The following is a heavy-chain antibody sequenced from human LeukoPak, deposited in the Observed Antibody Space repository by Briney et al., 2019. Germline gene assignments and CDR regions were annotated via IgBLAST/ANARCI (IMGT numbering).Heavy chain of an antibody. Sequence: PSETLSLTCTVSGGSISSSSYSWVWIRQPPGKGLEWIGSIYYSGTTYYNPSLKSRVTMSIDTSKSRFSLKLTPVTAADTAVYYCARSPLLLYVTGLYYFDYWGQGILVTVSS. CDR2: IYYSGTT. J-gene: IGHJ4*02. D-gene: IGHD2-15*01. CDR3: ARSPLLLYVTGLYYFDY. CDR1: GGSISSSSYS. V-gene: IGHV4-39*02.